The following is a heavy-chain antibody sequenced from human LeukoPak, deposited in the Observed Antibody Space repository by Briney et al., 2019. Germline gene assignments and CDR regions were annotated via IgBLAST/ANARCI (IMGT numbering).Heavy chain of an antibody. CDR1: CSSISSGSYY. CDR2: IYTSGST. J-gene: IGHJ4*02. Sequence: SAPLSFTCTASCSSISSGSYYWSWIRQPAGKGLEWIGRIYTSGSTNYNLSLKIRITISVDTSNNQFPLKRRSVTAADTAVYYCAREAGSSVESYFDYWGQGTLVTVSS. D-gene: IGHD5-24*01. V-gene: IGHV4-61*02. CDR3: AREAGSSVESYFDY.